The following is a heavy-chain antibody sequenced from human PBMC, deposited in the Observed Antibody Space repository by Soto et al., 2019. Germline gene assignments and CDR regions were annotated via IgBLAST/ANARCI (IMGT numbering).Heavy chain of an antibody. Sequence: QVQLVQSGAEVKEPGASVKVSCKASGYSFTRYGFSWVRQAPGQGLEWMAWTSADNGDTNYAPKLQGRVTLTTDTSTGTAYMELRSLRSDDTAVYYWARDERRTCTSSTCYYFDYWGQGTLVSVSS. CDR1: GYSFTRYG. J-gene: IGHJ4*02. CDR2: TSADNGDT. D-gene: IGHD2-2*01. V-gene: IGHV1-18*04. CDR3: ARDERRTCTSSTCYYFDY.